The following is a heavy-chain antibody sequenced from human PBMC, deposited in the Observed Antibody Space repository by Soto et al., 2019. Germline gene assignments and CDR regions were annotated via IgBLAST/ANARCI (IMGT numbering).Heavy chain of an antibody. CDR3: AREGYSSGYYYYYGLDV. V-gene: IGHV4-59*01. J-gene: IGHJ6*02. CDR2: IYYSGST. CDR1: GGSISSYY. D-gene: IGHD3-22*01. Sequence: SETLSLTCTVSGGSISSYYWSWIRQPPGKGLEWIGYIYYSGSTNYNPSLKSRVTISVDTSKNQFSLKLSSVTAADTAVYYCAREGYSSGYYYYYGLDVWGQGTTVTASS.